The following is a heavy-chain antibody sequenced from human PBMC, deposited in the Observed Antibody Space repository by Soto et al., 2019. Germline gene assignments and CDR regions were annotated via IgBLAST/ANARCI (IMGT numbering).Heavy chain of an antibody. CDR1: GYTFTSYG. D-gene: IGHD2-21*02. CDR3: ARENGGNSGYFEX. Sequence: ASVKVSCKASGYTFTSYGISWVRQAPGQGLEWMGWISAYNGNTNYAQKIKGRVTMNTETSTRTAYMELRSLRSDDTAVYYCARENGGNSGYFEXWGNGTLVTFSX. V-gene: IGHV1-18*04. J-gene: IGHJ1*01. CDR2: ISAYNGNT.